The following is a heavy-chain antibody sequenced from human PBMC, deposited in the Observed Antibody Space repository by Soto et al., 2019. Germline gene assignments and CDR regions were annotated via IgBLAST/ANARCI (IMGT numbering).Heavy chain of an antibody. CDR3: ARSCCGEQNWFDP. Sequence: EVQLVESGGDLVQPGGSLRLSCAASGGTFSGYWMHWVRRVPGKGLVWVSRIYGDGTTTTYADSVQGRFTISRDTGNNTVYLQMNSLRVDDTGVYFCARSCCGEQNWFDPWGQGTLVTVSS. V-gene: IGHV3-74*01. CDR1: GGTFSGYW. D-gene: IGHD4-17*01. CDR2: IYGDGTTT. J-gene: IGHJ5*02.